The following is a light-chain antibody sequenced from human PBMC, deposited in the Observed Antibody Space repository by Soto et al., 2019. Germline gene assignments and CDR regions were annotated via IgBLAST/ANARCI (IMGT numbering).Light chain of an antibody. CDR3: QQYGSSPIT. CDR2: DTF. Sequence: ELVFTQLPATLSVSPGVTATLSFSASQSVSSSYLGWFQQRPGQAPRLLIYDTFYRATGIPDRFSGSGSGTDFTLTISRLEPEDFAVYYCQQYGSSPITFGQGTQVEIK. V-gene: IGKV3-20*01. CDR1: QSVSSSY. J-gene: IGKJ5*01.